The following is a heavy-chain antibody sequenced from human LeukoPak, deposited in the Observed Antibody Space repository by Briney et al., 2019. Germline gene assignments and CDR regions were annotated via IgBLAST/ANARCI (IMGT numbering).Heavy chain of an antibody. CDR2: IYYSGST. CDR1: GGSITSYH. V-gene: IGHV4-59*01. J-gene: IGHJ4*02. D-gene: IGHD5-24*01. Sequence: SETLSLTCTISGGSITSYHWSWIRQPPGKGLESIGYIYYSGSTNYNPSLKSRVTISVDTSKNQFSLNLRSVTAADTAVYYCARGSRDGYNHFDYWGQGTLVTVSS. CDR3: ARGSRDGYNHFDY.